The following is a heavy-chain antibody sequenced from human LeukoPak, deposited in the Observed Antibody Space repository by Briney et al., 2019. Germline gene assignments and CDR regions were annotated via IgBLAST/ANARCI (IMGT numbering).Heavy chain of an antibody. D-gene: IGHD4-23*01. J-gene: IGHJ4*02. CDR1: GGSSRSGDYF. V-gene: IGHV4-30-4*01. CDR2: IHYSGNT. Sequence: PSETLSLTCAVSGGSSRSGDYFWSWIRQPPGKGLEWIGHIHYSGNTYYNPSLKSRVSISVDTSKSQFSLKLSSVTAADTAVYYCARENNDYGGKKAFDYWGRGALVTVSS. CDR3: ARENNDYGGKKAFDY.